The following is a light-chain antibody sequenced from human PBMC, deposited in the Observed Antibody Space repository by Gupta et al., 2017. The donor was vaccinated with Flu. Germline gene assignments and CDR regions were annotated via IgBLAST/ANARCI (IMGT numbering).Light chain of an antibody. CDR1: SSNIGSNY. J-gene: IGLJ3*02. CDR2: RNN. V-gene: IGLV1-47*01. Sequence: QSVLTQPPSASGNPGQRVTISCSGSSSNIGSNYVYWYQQLPGTAPKLLIYRNNQRPSGVPDRFSGSKSGTSASLAISGLRSEDEADYYCAAGDDSLSGSWVFGGGTKLTVL. CDR3: AAGDDSLSGSWV.